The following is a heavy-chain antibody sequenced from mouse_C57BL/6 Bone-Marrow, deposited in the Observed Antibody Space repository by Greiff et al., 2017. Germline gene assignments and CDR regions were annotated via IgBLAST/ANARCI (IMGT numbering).Heavy chain of an antibody. CDR3: ATRSSYHWYFDV. CDR2: INPYNGGT. D-gene: IGHD1-1*01. CDR1: GYTFTDYY. V-gene: IGHV1-19*01. J-gene: IGHJ1*03. Sequence: EVQLQQSGPVLVKPGASVKMSCKASGYTFTDYYMNWVKQSHGKSLEWIGVINPYNGGTSYNQKFKGKATLTVDKSSSTAYMELNSLTSEDSAVYYCATRSSYHWYFDVWGTGTTVTVSS.